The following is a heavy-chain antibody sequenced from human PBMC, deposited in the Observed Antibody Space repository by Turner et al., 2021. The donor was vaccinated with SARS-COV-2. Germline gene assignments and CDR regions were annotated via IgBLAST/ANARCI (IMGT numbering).Heavy chain of an antibody. J-gene: IGHJ1*01. CDR3: VRDRSIMGSTLFDN. CDR1: GFTFTSHA. Sequence: QVRLVESGGGVVQPGGSPRLPCAASGFTFTSHAMHWVRQAPGKGLEWVAVVSYDGSTKYYADSVKGRFTISRDNSKDTVSLQINSLRLEDTAVFYCVRDRSIMGSTLFDNWGQGSLVTVSS. V-gene: IGHV3-30-3*01. CDR2: VSYDGSTK. D-gene: IGHD1-26*01.